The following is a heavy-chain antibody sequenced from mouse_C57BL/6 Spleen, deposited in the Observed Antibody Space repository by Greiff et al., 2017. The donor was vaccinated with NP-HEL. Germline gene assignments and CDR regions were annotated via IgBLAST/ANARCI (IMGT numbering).Heavy chain of an antibody. V-gene: IGHV1-19*01. CDR1: GYTFTDYY. D-gene: IGHD1-1*01. Sequence: EVQLQQSGPVLVKPGASVKMSCKASGYTFTDYYMNWVKQSHGKSLEWIGVINPYNGGTSYNQKFKGKATLTVDKSSSTAYMELNSLTSEDSAVYYCARDEVYYCSSPSWFAYWGQGTLVTVSA. J-gene: IGHJ3*01. CDR2: INPYNGGT. CDR3: ARDEVYYCSSPSWFAY.